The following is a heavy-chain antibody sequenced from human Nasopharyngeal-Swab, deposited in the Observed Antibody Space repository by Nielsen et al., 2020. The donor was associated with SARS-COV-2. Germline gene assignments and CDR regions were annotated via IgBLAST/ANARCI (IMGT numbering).Heavy chain of an antibody. CDR2: FDPEDGAT. CDR3: ATTRPYCSSTSCYHNWFDP. Sequence: ASVKVSCKVSGYTLTELSMHWVRQAPGNGLEWLGGFDPEDGATIYAQKFQGRVTMTEDTSTDTAYMELSSLRSEDTAVYYCATTRPYCSSTSCYHNWFDPWGQGTLVTVSS. J-gene: IGHJ5*02. D-gene: IGHD2-2*01. CDR1: GYTLTELS. V-gene: IGHV1-24*01.